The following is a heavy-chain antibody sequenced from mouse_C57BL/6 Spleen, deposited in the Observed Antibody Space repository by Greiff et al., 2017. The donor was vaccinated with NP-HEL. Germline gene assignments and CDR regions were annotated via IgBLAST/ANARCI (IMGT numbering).Heavy chain of an antibody. Sequence: VQLQQPGAELVMPGASVKLSCKASGYTFTSYWMHWVKQRPGQGLEWIGEIDPSDSYTNYNQKFKGKSTLTVDQSSSTAYMQLSSLTSEDSAVYYCARGPYYYGSSSFDYWGQGTTLTVSS. V-gene: IGHV1-69*01. CDR1: GYTFTSYW. D-gene: IGHD1-1*01. J-gene: IGHJ2*01. CDR2: IDPSDSYT. CDR3: ARGPYYYGSSSFDY.